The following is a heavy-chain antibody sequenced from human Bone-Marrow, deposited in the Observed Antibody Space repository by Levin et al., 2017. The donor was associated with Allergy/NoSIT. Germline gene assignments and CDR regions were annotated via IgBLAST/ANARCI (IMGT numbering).Heavy chain of an antibody. D-gene: IGHD1-26*01. CDR2: ISVSGDKT. J-gene: IGHJ4*02. CDR3: AKELGGSRHY. CDR1: GFTFSTHE. V-gene: IGHV3-23*01. Sequence: GESLKISCAASGFTFSTHEMSWVRQAPGKGLEWVSGISVSGDKTYYADSAKGRFTISRDNSKNTLYLQMNSLRAEDTAVYYCAKELGGSRHYWGQGTLVTVSS.